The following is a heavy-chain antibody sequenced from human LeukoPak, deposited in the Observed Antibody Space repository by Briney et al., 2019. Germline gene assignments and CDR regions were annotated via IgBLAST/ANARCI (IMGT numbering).Heavy chain of an antibody. Sequence: PGGSLRLSCAASGFTFSDYYMSWIRQAPGKGLEWVSYISSSSSTIYYADSVKGRFTVSRDNAKNSLYLQMNSLRDEDTAVYYCARAGYSSGWTPRDFDYWGQGTLVTVSS. CDR2: ISSSSSTI. J-gene: IGHJ4*02. CDR3: ARAGYSSGWTPRDFDY. V-gene: IGHV3-11*04. CDR1: GFTFSDYY. D-gene: IGHD6-19*01.